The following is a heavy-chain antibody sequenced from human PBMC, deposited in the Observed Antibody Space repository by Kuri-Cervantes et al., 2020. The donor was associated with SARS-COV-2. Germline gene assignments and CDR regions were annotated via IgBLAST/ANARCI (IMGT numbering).Heavy chain of an antibody. Sequence: ASVTVSCKPSGYTFTSYYMHWVRQAPGQGLEWMGIINPSGGSTSYAQEFQGRVTMTRDTSTSTVYMELSSLRSEDTAVYYCARDAAVVITTNWFDPWGQGTLVTVSS. CDR1: GYTFTSYY. CDR2: INPSGGST. J-gene: IGHJ5*02. D-gene: IGHD3-22*01. CDR3: ARDAAVVITTNWFDP. V-gene: IGHV1-46*01.